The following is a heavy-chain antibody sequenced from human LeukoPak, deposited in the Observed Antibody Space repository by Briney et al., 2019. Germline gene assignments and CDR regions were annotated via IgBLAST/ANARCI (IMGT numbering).Heavy chain of an antibody. CDR3: ARDQYVVAAAHDY. CDR1: GFTFSTYT. D-gene: IGHD2-2*01. Sequence: GGSLRLSCAASGFTFSTYTMTWVRQAPGKGLEWITIISSTSNYIYYADSVKGRFTISRDNAKNSLYLQMNSLRVEDTAVYYCARDQYVVAAAHDYWGRGSLVTVSS. V-gene: IGHV3-21*01. J-gene: IGHJ4*02. CDR2: ISSTSNYI.